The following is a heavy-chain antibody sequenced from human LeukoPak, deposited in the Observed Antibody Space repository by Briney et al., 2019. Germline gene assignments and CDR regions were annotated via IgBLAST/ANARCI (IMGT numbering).Heavy chain of an antibody. J-gene: IGHJ6*02. CDR1: GFTFDDYA. CDR3: AKATTVDYYYYGMDV. D-gene: IGHD4-23*01. V-gene: IGHV3-43D*03. Sequence: GGSLRLSCAASGFTFDDYAMHWVRQAPGKGLEWVSLISWDGGSTYYADSVKGRFTISRDNSKNSLYLQMNSLRAEDTALYYCAKATTVDYYYYGMDVWGQGTTVTVSS. CDR2: ISWDGGST.